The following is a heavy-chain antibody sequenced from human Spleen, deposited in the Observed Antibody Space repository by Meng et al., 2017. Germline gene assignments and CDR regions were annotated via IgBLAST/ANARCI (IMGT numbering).Heavy chain of an antibody. J-gene: IGHJ4*02. CDR1: GYIFNTYA. Sequence: QVQLVQSGAELKKPGASVKISCKTSGYIFNTYAINWVRQAPGQGLEWMGIINPSGGSTSYAQKFQGRVTMTRDTSTSTVYMELSSLRSEDTAVYYCARELPHVFDYWGQGTLVTVSS. CDR2: INPSGGST. V-gene: IGHV1-46*03. CDR3: ARELPHVFDY.